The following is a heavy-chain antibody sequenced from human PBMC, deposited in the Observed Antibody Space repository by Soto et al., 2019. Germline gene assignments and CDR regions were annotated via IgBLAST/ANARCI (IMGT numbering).Heavy chain of an antibody. V-gene: IGHV1-69*12. CDR1: GGTFSSYA. J-gene: IGHJ5*02. CDR2: IIPIFGTA. D-gene: IGHD2-2*01. Sequence: QVQLVQSGAEVKKPGSSVKVSCKASGGTFSSYAISWVRQAPGQGLEWMGGIIPIFGTANYAQKFQGRVTITADEXXSXAXTELSSLRSEDTAVYYCAREELGYCISTSCANWFDPWGQGTLVTVSS. CDR3: AREELGYCISTSCANWFDP.